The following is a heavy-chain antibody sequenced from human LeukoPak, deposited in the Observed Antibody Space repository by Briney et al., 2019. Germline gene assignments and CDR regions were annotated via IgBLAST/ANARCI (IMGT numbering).Heavy chain of an antibody. CDR3: ARRDSSGWYTPDY. D-gene: IGHD6-19*01. CDR1: GYTFTTYA. J-gene: IGHJ4*02. Sequence: ASVKVSCKASGYTFTTYAMNWVRQAPGQGLEWMGGININTGNPTYAQGFTGRFVFSLDTSVGTAYLQISSLKAEDTAVYYCARRDSSGWYTPDYWGQGTLVTVSS. V-gene: IGHV7-4-1*02. CDR2: ININTGNP.